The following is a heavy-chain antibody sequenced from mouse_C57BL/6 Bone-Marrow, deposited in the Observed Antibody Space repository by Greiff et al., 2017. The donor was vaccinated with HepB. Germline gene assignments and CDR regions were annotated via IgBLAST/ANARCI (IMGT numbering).Heavy chain of an antibody. J-gene: IGHJ3*01. CDR1: GYTFTDYN. V-gene: IGHV1-18*01. CDR2: INPNNGGT. D-gene: IGHD1-1*01. Sequence: SGPELVKPGASVKIPCKASGYTFTDYNMDWVKQSHGKSLEWIGDINPNNGGTNYNQKFKGKATLTVDKSSSTAYMELRSLTSEDTAVYYCARKGVLRRGNGFAYWGQGTLVTVSS. CDR3: ARKGVLRRGNGFAY.